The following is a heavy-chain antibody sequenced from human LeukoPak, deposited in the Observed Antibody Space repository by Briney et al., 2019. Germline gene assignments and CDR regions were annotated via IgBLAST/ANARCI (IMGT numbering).Heavy chain of an antibody. CDR3: AIHNDFWSGYDY. CDR1: GYTFTSYD. J-gene: IGHJ4*02. CDR2: MNPNSGNT. Sequence: ASVKVSCKASGYTFTSYDINWVRQATGQGLEWMGWMNPNSGNTGYAQKFQGRVTITRNTSISTAYMELSSLRSEDTAVYYCAIHNDFWSGYDYWGQGTLVTVSS. D-gene: IGHD3-3*01. V-gene: IGHV1-8*01.